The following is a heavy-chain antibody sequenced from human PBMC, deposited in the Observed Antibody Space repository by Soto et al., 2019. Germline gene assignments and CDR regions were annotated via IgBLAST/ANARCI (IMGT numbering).Heavy chain of an antibody. CDR2: ISGSGTSP. CDR3: AKGHSSGWSFSFDY. J-gene: IGHJ4*02. D-gene: IGHD6-19*01. Sequence: EVQLLESGGGLVQPGGSLRISCAASGFTFSSYAMSWVRQAPGKGLEWVSAISGSGTSPYYADSVKGRFTISRDISKNTLYLQMNSLRAEDTAVYYCAKGHSSGWSFSFDYWGKGTLVTVSS. CDR1: GFTFSSYA. V-gene: IGHV3-23*01.